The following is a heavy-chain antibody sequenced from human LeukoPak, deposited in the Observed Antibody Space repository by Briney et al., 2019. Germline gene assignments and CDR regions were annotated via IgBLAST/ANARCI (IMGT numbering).Heavy chain of an antibody. CDR3: ARAILAVAGTVYYYYYMDV. CDR1: GGTFSSYA. V-gene: IGHV1-2*02. Sequence: ASVKVSCKASGGTFSSYAISWVRQAPGQGLEWMGWINPNSGGTNYAQKFQGRVTMTRDMSTSTVYMELSSLRSEDTAVYYCARAILAVAGTVYYYYYMDVWGKGTTVTVSS. CDR2: INPNSGGT. J-gene: IGHJ6*03. D-gene: IGHD6-19*01.